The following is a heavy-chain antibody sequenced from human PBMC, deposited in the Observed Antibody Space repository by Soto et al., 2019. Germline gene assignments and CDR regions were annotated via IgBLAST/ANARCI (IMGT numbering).Heavy chain of an antibody. J-gene: IGHJ6*02. D-gene: IGHD3-16*01. CDR3: ARSGLTFRGVV. CDR2: IFHTGGT. Sequence: ETLSLSFTVDGGSISGHLLSLIRQPPGKGLEYIGCIFHTGGTNYNASLASRVAISVDTSKTQISLNLHSVTAADTAVYYCARSGLTFRGVVWGQGITVTVS. CDR1: GGSISGHL. V-gene: IGHV4-59*11.